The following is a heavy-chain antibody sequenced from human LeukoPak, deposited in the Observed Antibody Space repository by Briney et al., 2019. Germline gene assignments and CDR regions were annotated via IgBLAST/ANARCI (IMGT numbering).Heavy chain of an antibody. J-gene: IGHJ4*02. CDR2: IYYSGST. CDR3: ARHPPGYCSSTSCYTGMGNFDY. CDR1: GGSISSSSYY. V-gene: IGHV4-39*01. Sequence: SETLSLTCTVPGGSISSSSYYWGWIRQPPGKGLEWIGSIYYSGSTYYNPSLKSRVTISVDTSKNQFSLKLSSVTAADTAVYYCARHPPGYCSSTSCYTGMGNFDYWGQGTLVTVSS. D-gene: IGHD2-2*02.